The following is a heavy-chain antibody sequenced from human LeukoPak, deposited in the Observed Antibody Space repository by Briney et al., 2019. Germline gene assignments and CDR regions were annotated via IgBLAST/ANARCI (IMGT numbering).Heavy chain of an antibody. V-gene: IGHV1-58*01. CDR1: GFTFISSA. D-gene: IGHD3-22*01. CDR3: AADPSYSSGYRYYFDY. CDR2: IVVGSGNT. J-gene: IGHJ4*02. Sequence: GTSVKVSCKTSGFTFISSAVQWVRQARGQRLEWIGWIVVGSGNTNYAQKFQERDTITRDMSTSTAYMELSSLRSEDTAVYYCAADPSYSSGYRYYFDYWGQGTLVTVSS.